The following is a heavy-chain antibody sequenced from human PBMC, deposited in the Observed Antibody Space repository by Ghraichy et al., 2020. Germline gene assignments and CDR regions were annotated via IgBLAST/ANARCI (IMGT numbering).Heavy chain of an antibody. CDR1: GFTFSSYG. D-gene: IGHD5-24*01. V-gene: IGHV3-30*18. CDR2: ISYDGSNK. J-gene: IGHJ5*02. CDR3: AKGVEMATIGGPWFDP. Sequence: GGSLRLSCAASGFTFSSYGMHWVRQAPGKGLEWVAVISYDGSNKYYADSVKGRFTISRDNSKNTLYLQMNSLRAEDTAVYYCAKGVEMATIGGPWFDPWGQGTLVTVSS.